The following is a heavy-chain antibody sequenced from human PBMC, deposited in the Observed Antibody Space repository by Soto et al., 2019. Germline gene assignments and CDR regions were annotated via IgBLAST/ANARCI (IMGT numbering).Heavy chain of an antibody. V-gene: IGHV3-30*03. CDR1: GFAFGTYG. D-gene: IGHD3-10*01. CDR3: VASRFGELLYFDY. Sequence: GGSLRLSCAASGFAFGTYGMHWVRQAPGKGLEWVAFISHDGSDKYYGDSVKGRFTVSRDNSKNTLYLQMKSLRAEDTALYYCVASRFGELLYFDYWGQGTLVTVSS. CDR2: ISHDGSDK. J-gene: IGHJ4*02.